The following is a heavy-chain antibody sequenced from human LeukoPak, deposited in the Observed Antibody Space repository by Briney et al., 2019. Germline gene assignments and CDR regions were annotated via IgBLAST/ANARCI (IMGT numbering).Heavy chain of an antibody. CDR3: ARDHLTVYDFWSGYAPLDY. J-gene: IGHJ4*02. Sequence: GGSLRLSCAASGFTFSTYYMSWVRQAPGTGLEWVANIKQDGSEKYYVDSVKGRFTISRDNSKNTLYLQMNSLRAEDTAVYFCARDHLTVYDFWSGYAPLDYWGQGTLVTVSS. V-gene: IGHV3-7*01. CDR2: IKQDGSEK. D-gene: IGHD3-3*01. CDR1: GFTFSTYY.